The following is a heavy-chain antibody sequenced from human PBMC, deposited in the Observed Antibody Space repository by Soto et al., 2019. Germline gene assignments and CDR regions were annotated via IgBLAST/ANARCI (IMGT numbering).Heavy chain of an antibody. J-gene: IGHJ6*02. CDR2: IYYSGST. CDR1: GGSISSGGYY. V-gene: IGHV4-31*03. CDR3: ARVVKTYYYDSSGANYYYGMDV. D-gene: IGHD3-22*01. Sequence: QVQLQESGPGLVKPSQTLSLTCTVSGGSISSGGYYWSWIRQHPGKGLEWIGYIYYSGSTYYNPSLKSRVTISVDPSKSQFSLKLSSVTAADTAVYYCARVVKTYYYDSSGANYYYGMDVWGQGTTVTVSS.